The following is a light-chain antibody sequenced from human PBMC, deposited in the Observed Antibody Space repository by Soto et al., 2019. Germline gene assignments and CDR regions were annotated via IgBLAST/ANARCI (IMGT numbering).Light chain of an antibody. J-gene: IGLJ2*01. V-gene: IGLV2-8*01. CDR1: SSDVGGYNY. CDR3: SSYGGSNNLV. Sequence: QPVLTQPPSASGSPGQSVTISCTGTSSDVGGYNYVSWYQQHPGKAPKLMIYEVTKRPSGVPGRFSASKSGNTASLTVSGLQAEDEADHYCSSYGGSNNLVFGGGTKLTVL. CDR2: EVT.